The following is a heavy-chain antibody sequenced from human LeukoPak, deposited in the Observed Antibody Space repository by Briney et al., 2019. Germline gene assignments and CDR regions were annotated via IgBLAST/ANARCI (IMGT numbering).Heavy chain of an antibody. Sequence: GGSLRLSCAASGFTFNSYGIHWVRQAPGKGLEWVAFIWYDGSNKYYTDSVKGRFTISRDNSKNTLYLQMNSLRAEDTAVYYCARARTTRGFDYWGQGTLVTVSS. CDR3: ARARTTRGFDY. D-gene: IGHD4-17*01. CDR2: IWYDGSNK. J-gene: IGHJ4*02. V-gene: IGHV3-33*01. CDR1: GFTFNSYG.